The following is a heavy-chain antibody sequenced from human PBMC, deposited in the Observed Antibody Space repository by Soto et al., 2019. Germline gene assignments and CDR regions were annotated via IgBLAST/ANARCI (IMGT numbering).Heavy chain of an antibody. Sequence: QVQLVQSGAEVKKPGSSVKVSCKASGGTFSSYAISWVRQAPGQGLEWMGGIIPIFGTANYAQKFQGRVTITADESTSKAYMERSSLGSEETAVYYCARGRGAALFGESKPYYYYGMDVWCQGTTVTVSS. CDR1: GGTFSSYA. CDR3: ARGRGAALFGESKPYYYYGMDV. CDR2: IIPIFGTA. D-gene: IGHD3-10*02. V-gene: IGHV1-69*01. J-gene: IGHJ6*02.